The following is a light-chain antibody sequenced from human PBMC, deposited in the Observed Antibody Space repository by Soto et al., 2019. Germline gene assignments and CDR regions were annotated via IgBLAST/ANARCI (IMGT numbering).Light chain of an antibody. CDR3: QQYGSSSLS. CDR1: QSVSSSF. CDR2: GT. Sequence: EIVLTQCPGTLSLSPGERSTLSCRASQSVSSSFLAWYQQKPGQAPRLLIYGTRRAPGIPDTFSGSGSGTDFTPTISRLEPEDFAVYYCQQYGSSSLSFGGGTKVDIK. J-gene: IGKJ4*01. V-gene: IGKV3-20*01.